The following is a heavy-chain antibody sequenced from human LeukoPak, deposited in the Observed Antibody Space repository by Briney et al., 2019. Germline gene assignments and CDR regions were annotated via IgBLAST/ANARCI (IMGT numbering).Heavy chain of an antibody. Sequence: SETLSLTCAVYGESFSGYYWSWIRQSPGKGLEWIGEINHSGSTNYNPSLKSRVTVSVGTSKNQFSLKLSSVTAADTAVYYCARRFDFVYDYVYYFDSWGQGTLVTVSS. CDR1: GESFSGYY. CDR2: INHSGST. V-gene: IGHV4-34*01. D-gene: IGHD5/OR15-5a*01. CDR3: ARRFDFVYDYVYYFDS. J-gene: IGHJ4*02.